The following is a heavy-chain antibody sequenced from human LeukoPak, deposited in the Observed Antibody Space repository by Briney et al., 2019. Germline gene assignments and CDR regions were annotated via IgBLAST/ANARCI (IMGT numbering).Heavy chain of an antibody. CDR2: ISYDGSNK. D-gene: IGHD3-22*01. CDR1: GFTFSSYG. V-gene: IGHV3-30*03. J-gene: IGHJ4*02. Sequence: GGSLRLSCAASGFTFSSYGMHWVRQAPGKGLEWVAVISYDGSNKYYADSVKGRFTISRDNSKNTLYLQMNSLRAEDTAVYYCARGADSSGHTRLGGRYWGQGTLVTVSS. CDR3: ARGADSSGHTRLGGRY.